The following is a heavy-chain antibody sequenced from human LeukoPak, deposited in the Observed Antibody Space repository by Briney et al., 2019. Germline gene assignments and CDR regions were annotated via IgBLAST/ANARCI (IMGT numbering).Heavy chain of an antibody. CDR2: ISHDGSNP. J-gene: IGHJ4*02. CDR1: GFTFSSYG. Sequence: GGSLRLSCAASGFTFSSYGMHWVRQAPGKGLEWVAVISHDGSNPYYADSVKGRFTISRDNSKNTPYLQMSSLRAEDTATYYCAKDRGDGYNLPYFDYWGQGTLVTVSS. V-gene: IGHV3-30*18. CDR3: AKDRGDGYNLPYFDY. D-gene: IGHD5-24*01.